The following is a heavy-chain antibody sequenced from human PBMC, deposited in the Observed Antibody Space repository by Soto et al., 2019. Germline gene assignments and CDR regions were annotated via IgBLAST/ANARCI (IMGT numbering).Heavy chain of an antibody. Sequence: EVQLVESGGGLVQPGGSLRLSCAVSGFIFSDYWMTWVRQAPGKGLEWVATISPEGSEKYYVDSLKGRFTISRDNAKISLYLQLISPRAEDTALYYCARGRIDYWGRGTLITVSS. V-gene: IGHV3-7*03. CDR3: ARGRIDY. CDR2: ISPEGSEK. CDR1: GFIFSDYW. J-gene: IGHJ4*02.